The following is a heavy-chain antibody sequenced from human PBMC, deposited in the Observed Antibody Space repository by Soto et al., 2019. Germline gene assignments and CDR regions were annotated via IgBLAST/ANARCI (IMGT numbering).Heavy chain of an antibody. V-gene: IGHV3-48*02. J-gene: IGHJ6*02. CDR2: ISSSSSTI. Sequence: TGGSLRLSCAASGFTFSSYSMNWVRQAPGKGLEWVSYISSSSSTIYYADSVKGRFTISRDNAKNSLYLQMNSLRDEDTAVYYCARDWVGGSGSYYPYYYYYYGMDVWGQGTTVTVSS. CDR1: GFTFSSYS. CDR3: ARDWVGGSGSYYPYYYYYYGMDV. D-gene: IGHD3-10*01.